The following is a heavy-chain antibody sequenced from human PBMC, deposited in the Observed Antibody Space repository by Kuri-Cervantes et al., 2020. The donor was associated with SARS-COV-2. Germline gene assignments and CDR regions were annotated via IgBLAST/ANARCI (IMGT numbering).Heavy chain of an antibody. V-gene: IGHV5-10-1*01. CDR3: ARDMTYYNYGMDV. J-gene: IGHJ6*02. CDR2: IEPSDYYT. CDR1: GYSFTSYW. Sequence: GGSLKITRQGSGYSFTSYWISWVRQMPGKGLEWMGRIEPSDYYTNYSPSFQGHVTITADKSISTAYLQWSCLKASDTAMYYCARDMTYYNYGMDVWGQGTRVTVSS.